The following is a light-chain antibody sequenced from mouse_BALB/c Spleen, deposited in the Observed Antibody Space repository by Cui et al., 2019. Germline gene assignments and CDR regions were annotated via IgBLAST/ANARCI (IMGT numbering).Light chain of an antibody. Sequence: IVITQAAPPVPVTPGASVSISCRSSKSLLHRNGTTYLYWFLQRPGQSPQRLIYRMSNLASGVPDRFSDSGSGTAFTLRISRVEAEDVGVYYCMQHLEYPFTFGSGTKLEIK. CDR3: MQHLEYPFT. CDR2: RMS. CDR1: KSLLHRNGTTY. V-gene: IGKV2-137*01. J-gene: IGKJ4*01.